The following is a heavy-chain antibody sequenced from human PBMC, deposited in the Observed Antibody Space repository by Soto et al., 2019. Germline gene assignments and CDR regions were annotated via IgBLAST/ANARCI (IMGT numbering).Heavy chain of an antibody. CDR2: IYPSDSRV. CDR1: GWTLTHYW. Sequence: SVKISGTGCGWTLTHYWRSWVHQMPGKGLEWVGFIYPSDSRVTYSPSFQGRVTISADNSITTSSLQFSSLKTSDTATYFCARPRDSGSYYSSFASWGQGTPVPV. J-gene: IGHJ4*02. D-gene: IGHD1-26*01. V-gene: IGHV5-51*07. CDR3: ARPRDSGSYYSSFAS.